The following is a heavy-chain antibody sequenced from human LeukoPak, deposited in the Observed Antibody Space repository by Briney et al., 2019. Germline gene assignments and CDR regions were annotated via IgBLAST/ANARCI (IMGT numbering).Heavy chain of an antibody. CDR3: AREVVMGQLERPWAFDI. D-gene: IGHD1-1*01. V-gene: IGHV4-30-2*01. J-gene: IGHJ3*02. CDR1: GGSISSGGYY. Sequence: SETLSLTCTVSGGSISSGGYYWSWIRQPPGKGLEWIGYIYHSGSTYYNPSLKSRVTISVDRSKNQFSLKLSSVTAADTAVYYCAREVVMGQLERPWAFDIWGQGTMVTVSS. CDR2: IYHSGST.